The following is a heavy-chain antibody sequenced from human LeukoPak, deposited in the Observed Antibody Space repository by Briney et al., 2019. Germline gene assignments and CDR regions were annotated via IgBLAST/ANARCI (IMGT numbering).Heavy chain of an antibody. CDR3: ARYGYDFWSGYHDP. CDR1: GGSISSSSYY. Sequence: SETLSLTCTVSGGSISSSSYYWGWIRQPPGKGLEWIGSIYYSGSTYYNPSLKSRVTIPVDTSKNQFSLKLSSVTAADTAVYYCARYGYDFWSGYHDPWGQGTLVTVSS. V-gene: IGHV4-39*01. D-gene: IGHD3-3*01. J-gene: IGHJ5*02. CDR2: IYYSGST.